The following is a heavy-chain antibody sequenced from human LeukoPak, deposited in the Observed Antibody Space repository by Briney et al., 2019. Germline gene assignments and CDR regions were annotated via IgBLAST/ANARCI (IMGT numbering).Heavy chain of an antibody. CDR1: GYTFTSYY. J-gene: IGHJ6*03. V-gene: IGHV1-46*01. Sequence: ASVKVSCKAPGYTFTSYYMHWVRQAPGQGLEWMGIINPSGGSTSYAQKFQGRVTMTRDTSTSTVYMELSSLRSEDTAVYYCARGGPWFGELSNYYYMDVWGKGTTVTVSS. D-gene: IGHD3-10*01. CDR3: ARGGPWFGELSNYYYMDV. CDR2: INPSGGST.